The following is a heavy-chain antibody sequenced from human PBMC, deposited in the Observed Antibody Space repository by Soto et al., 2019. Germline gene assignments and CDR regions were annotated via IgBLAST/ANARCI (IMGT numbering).Heavy chain of an antibody. D-gene: IGHD3-9*01. V-gene: IGHV4-31*03. Sequence: TSETLSLTCTVSGGSISSGGYYWSWIRQHPGKGLEWIGYIYYSGSTYYNPSLKSRVTISVDTSKNQFSLKLSSVTAADTAVYYCAVPLTGYLGGFDYWGQGTLVTVSS. J-gene: IGHJ4*02. CDR2: IYYSGST. CDR3: AVPLTGYLGGFDY. CDR1: GGSISSGGYY.